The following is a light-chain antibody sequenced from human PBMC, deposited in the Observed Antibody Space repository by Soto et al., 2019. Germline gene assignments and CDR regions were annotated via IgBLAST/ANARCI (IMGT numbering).Light chain of an antibody. CDR2: EVT. J-gene: IGLJ3*02. CDR3: CSYAGSSTYWV. V-gene: IGLV2-23*02. Sequence: QSVLTQPASVSGSPGQSITISCAGSSSDVGAYNFVSWYQQHPGKVPKLMIYEVTKRPSGISTRFSGSKSGSTASLTISGLQAEDEADYYCCSYAGSSTYWVFGGGTKVTVL. CDR1: SSDVGAYNF.